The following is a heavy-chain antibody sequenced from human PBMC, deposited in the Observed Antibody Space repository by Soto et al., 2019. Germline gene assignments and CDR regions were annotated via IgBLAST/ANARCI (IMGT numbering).Heavy chain of an antibody. Sequence: PPETLSHTCRVSGGTISRVNYSWHCIRQHPGKGLEWIGYIFYSGSTYYNPSLKSRVTISVDTYKSQFSLKLGSVTAADTAVYYCAKGWQTVTGTYDYWGQGTLVTVSS. CDR3: AKGWQTVTGTYDY. J-gene: IGHJ4*02. CDR1: GGTISRVNYS. V-gene: IGHV4-31*03. D-gene: IGHD1-1*01. CDR2: IFYSGST.